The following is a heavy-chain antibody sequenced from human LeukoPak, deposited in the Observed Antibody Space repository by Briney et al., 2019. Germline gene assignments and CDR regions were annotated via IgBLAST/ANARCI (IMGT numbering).Heavy chain of an antibody. D-gene: IGHD3-10*01. V-gene: IGHV3-49*03. Sequence: GGSLRLSCTASGFTFGDYAMSWFRQAPGKGLEWVGFIRSKAYGGTTECAASVKGRFTISRDDSKGIAYLQMNSLKTEDTAVYYCTRGPGGGSGSYGYFDYWGQGTLVTVSS. CDR1: GFTFGDYA. J-gene: IGHJ4*02. CDR2: IRSKAYGGTT. CDR3: TRGPGGGSGSYGYFDY.